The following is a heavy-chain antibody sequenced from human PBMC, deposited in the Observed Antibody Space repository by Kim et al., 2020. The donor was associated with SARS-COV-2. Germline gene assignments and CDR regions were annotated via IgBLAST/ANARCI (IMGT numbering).Heavy chain of an antibody. CDR2: ISGSGTNT. D-gene: IGHD6-6*01. V-gene: IGHV3-23*01. J-gene: IGHJ5*02. CDR3: AKDAYIAARFGWFDP. Sequence: GGSLRLSSAASGFTFSSYAMSWVRQAPGKGLEWVSAISGSGTNTYFADSVKGRFTISRDNSKNTLFLQMNSLRAEDTAIYYCAKDAYIAARFGWFDPWGQGTLVTVSS. CDR1: GFTFSSYA.